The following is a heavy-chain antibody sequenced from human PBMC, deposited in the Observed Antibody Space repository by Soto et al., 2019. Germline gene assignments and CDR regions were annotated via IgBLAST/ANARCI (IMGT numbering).Heavy chain of an antibody. D-gene: IGHD6-13*01. CDR3: ARAEGDAAGKVPVPKNEYFQH. Sequence: VASVKVSCKASRYTFTGYYMHWLRQAPGQGLEWMGWINPNSGGTNYAQKFQGWVTMTRDTSISTAHMELSRLRSDDTAVYYCARAEGDAAGKVPVPKNEYFQHWGQGTLVTVSS. CDR1: RYTFTGYY. CDR2: INPNSGGT. V-gene: IGHV1-2*04. J-gene: IGHJ1*01.